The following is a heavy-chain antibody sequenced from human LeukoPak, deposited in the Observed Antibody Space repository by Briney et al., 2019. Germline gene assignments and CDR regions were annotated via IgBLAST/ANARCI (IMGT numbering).Heavy chain of an antibody. CDR3: AKDRKSGNYYYFDY. J-gene: IGHJ4*02. CDR1: GITFGSYA. D-gene: IGHD1-7*01. CDR2: ISGSGGA. Sequence: GGSLTLSCAASGITFGSYAMSWVRQAPGKGLEWVSGISGSGGAHYADSVKGRFTISRDNSMNTLYLQMNSLRAEDTAVYYCAKDRKSGNYYYFDYWGQGTLATVSS. V-gene: IGHV3-23*01.